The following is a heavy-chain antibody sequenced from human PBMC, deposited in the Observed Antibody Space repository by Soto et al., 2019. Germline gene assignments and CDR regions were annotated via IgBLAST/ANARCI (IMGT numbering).Heavy chain of an antibody. Sequence: ASVKVSCKASGYTFTGSYMHWVRQAPGQGVESMGWINLNSGATNYAQKFQGWFTMTRDTSISTAHMEVRRLRSDDTTVYYCARRVSMARGVIAPGMDVRGRGATVTVS. V-gene: IGHV1-2*04. CDR1: GYTFTGSY. CDR2: INLNSGAT. CDR3: ARRVSMARGVIAPGMDV. J-gene: IGHJ6*02. D-gene: IGHD3-10*01.